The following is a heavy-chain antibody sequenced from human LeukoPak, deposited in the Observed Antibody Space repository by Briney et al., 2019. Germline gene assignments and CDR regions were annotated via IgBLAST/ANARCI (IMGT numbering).Heavy chain of an antibody. CDR3: AKDLGQVDAFDI. CDR1: GFTLDEDG. CDR2: FSWNRGSI. J-gene: IGHJ3*02. Sequence: GGSLRLSCAAAGFTLDEDGMQWVRHAAGKGREGVSCFSWNRGSIAYADSVKRRFTISRDNAKNSLYLQMNSLRAEHTALYYCAKDLGQVDAFDIWAQGPMVTVSS. V-gene: IGHV3-9*01.